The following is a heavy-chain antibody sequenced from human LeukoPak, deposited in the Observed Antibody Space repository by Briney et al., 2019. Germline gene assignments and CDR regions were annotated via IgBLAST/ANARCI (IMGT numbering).Heavy chain of an antibody. V-gene: IGHV3-64D*06. Sequence: GGSLRLSCSASGFTFNRFYLHRVRQDPGKGLEFVSHISSNGATTYYADSVKGRFTISRDNSKNTLYLQMSSLRADDTAVYYCVKDRSIAAPNNDFFDSWGQGALVTVSS. CDR1: GFTFNRFY. D-gene: IGHD6-6*01. J-gene: IGHJ4*02. CDR3: VKDRSIAAPNNDFFDS. CDR2: ISSNGATT.